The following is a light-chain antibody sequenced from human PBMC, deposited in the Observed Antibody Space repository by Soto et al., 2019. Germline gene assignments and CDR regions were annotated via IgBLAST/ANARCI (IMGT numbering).Light chain of an antibody. CDR2: ASS. CDR3: QLYGISPP. Sequence: NFLTPSPGPLSFSPGKRAPLSCKTSQSRGSNFLAWYQHKPGQAPRLLIYASSNRATGIPDRFSGSASGTDFTLTISRLEPEDFAVYYCQLYGISPPFGQGTRLAIK. J-gene: IGKJ5*01. V-gene: IGKV3-20*01. CDR1: QSRGSNF.